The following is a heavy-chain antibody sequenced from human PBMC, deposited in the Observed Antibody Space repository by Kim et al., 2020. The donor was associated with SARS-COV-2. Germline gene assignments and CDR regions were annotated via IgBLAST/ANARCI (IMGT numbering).Heavy chain of an antibody. D-gene: IGHD3-10*01. CDR2: IRADGIET. CDR3: VRHYYGSGSYPDDY. V-gene: IGHV3-74*01. CDR1: GFTFSTFW. J-gene: IGHJ4*02. Sequence: GVSLRLSCAASGFTFSTFWMHWVRQAPGKGLVWVSRIRADGIETNYADSVEGRFTISRDNAKNTVFLQLNSLRAEDTAVYYCVRHYYGSGSYPDDYWGQG.